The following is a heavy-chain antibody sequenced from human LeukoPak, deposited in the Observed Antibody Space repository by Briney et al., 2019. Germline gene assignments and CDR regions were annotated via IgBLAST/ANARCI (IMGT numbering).Heavy chain of an antibody. Sequence: ASVKVSCKASGYTFTSYGITWVRQAPGQGLEWMGWISAYNGNTKFAQKLQGRVTMTTDTSTSTAYMELRSLRSDGTAVYYCARPYTDSSGLWGPYYYYMDVWGKGTTVTVSS. CDR3: ARPYTDSSGLWGPYYYYMDV. CDR2: ISAYNGNT. CDR1: GYTFTSYG. D-gene: IGHD3-22*01. J-gene: IGHJ6*03. V-gene: IGHV1-18*01.